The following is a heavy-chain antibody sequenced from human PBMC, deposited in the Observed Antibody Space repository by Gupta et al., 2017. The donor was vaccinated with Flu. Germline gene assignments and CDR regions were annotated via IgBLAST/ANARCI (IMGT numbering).Heavy chain of an antibody. CDR2: ISYDGSNK. CDR1: GLPFSTYG. D-gene: IGHD1-26*01. J-gene: IGHJ4*02. Sequence: QVQLVESGGGVVQPGRALRLFCAASGLPFSTYGLHWVRQAPGRGLEWVAVISYDGSNKYYADSVKARFTISRDNSRNTGSLQMDSLTSEDTAVYYCARDERGYSGSLGRHWGQGTQVTVSS. V-gene: IGHV3-30*03. CDR3: ARDERGYSGSLGRH.